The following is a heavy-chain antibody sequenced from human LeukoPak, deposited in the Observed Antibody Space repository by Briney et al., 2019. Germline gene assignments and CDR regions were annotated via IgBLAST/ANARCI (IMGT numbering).Heavy chain of an antibody. CDR2: ISGSGGTT. V-gene: IGHV3-23*01. J-gene: IGHJ4*02. CDR3: ATKTPFAVAPRG. D-gene: IGHD6-19*01. CDR1: GLTFSSYA. Sequence: GGSLRLSCAASGLTFSSYAMSWVRQAPGKGLEWVSAISGSGGTTYYADSVKGRFTISRDNSRNTLYLQMNSLRPEDTAVYYCATKTPFAVAPRGWGQGTLVTVSS.